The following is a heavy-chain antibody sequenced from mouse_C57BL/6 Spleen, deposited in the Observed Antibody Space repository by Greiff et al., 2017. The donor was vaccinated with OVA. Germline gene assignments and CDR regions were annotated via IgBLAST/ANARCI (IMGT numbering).Heavy chain of an antibody. CDR2: IWSGGST. Sequence: QVQLQQSGPGLVQPSQSLSITCTVSGFSLTSYGVHWVRQSPGKGLEWLGVIWSGGSTAYNAAFISRLSISKDNSKSQVFFKMNSLQADDTAIYYCARSSTMITYFDYWGQGTTLTVAS. CDR1: GFSLTSYG. V-gene: IGHV2-2*01. D-gene: IGHD2-4*01. CDR3: ARSSTMITYFDY. J-gene: IGHJ2*01.